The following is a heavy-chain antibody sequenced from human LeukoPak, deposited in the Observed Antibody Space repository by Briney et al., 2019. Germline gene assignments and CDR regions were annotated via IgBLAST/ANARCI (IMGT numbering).Heavy chain of an antibody. CDR2: IIPILGIA. Sequence: SVKVSCKASEGTFSSYAISWVRQAPGQGLEWMGRIIPILGIANYAQKFQGRVTITADKSTSTAYMELSSLRSEDTAVYYCARDKGTYYDFWSGYYNWFDPWGQGTLVTVSS. CDR3: ARDKGTYYDFWSGYYNWFDP. CDR1: EGTFSSYA. J-gene: IGHJ5*02. V-gene: IGHV1-69*04. D-gene: IGHD3-3*01.